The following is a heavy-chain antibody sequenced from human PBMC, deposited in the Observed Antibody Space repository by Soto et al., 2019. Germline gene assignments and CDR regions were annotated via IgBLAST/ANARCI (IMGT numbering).Heavy chain of an antibody. Sequence: SETLSLTCTVSGGSISSSSYYWGWIRQPPGKGLEWIGSIYYSGSTYYNPSLKSRVTISVDTSKNQFSLKLSSVTAADTAVYYCAVTYYDFWSGYYDPYYYYGMDVWGQGTTVTVSS. D-gene: IGHD3-3*01. CDR3: AVTYYDFWSGYYDPYYYYGMDV. V-gene: IGHV4-39*01. CDR1: GGSISSSSYY. CDR2: IYYSGST. J-gene: IGHJ6*02.